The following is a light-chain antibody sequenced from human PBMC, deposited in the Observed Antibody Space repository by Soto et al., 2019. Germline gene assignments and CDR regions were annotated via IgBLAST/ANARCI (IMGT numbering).Light chain of an antibody. Sequence: QSALTQPPSASGSPGQSVTISCTGTSSDVGGSNFVSWYQQHPGKAPKLMIYEVDNRPSGVPDRFSGSKSGNTASLTVSGLQAEDEADYYCRSYAGSSPMIFGGGTKVTVL. CDR1: SSDVGGSNF. CDR2: EVD. V-gene: IGLV2-8*01. J-gene: IGLJ2*01. CDR3: RSYAGSSPMI.